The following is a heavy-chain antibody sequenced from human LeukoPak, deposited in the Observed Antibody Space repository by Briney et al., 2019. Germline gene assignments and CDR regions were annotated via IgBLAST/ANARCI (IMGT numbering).Heavy chain of an antibody. CDR3: TTSYYYDSSGYGN. J-gene: IGHJ4*02. D-gene: IGHD3-22*01. CDR2: ISGSGHNT. CDR1: GITFSDYA. Sequence: GGSLRLSCAASGITFSDYAMNWVRQAPGKGLQWVSVISGSGHNTYYSDSVKGRFTISRDNSKNTLYLQMSSLKTEDTAVYYCTTSYYYDSSGYGNWGQGTLVTVSS. V-gene: IGHV3-23*01.